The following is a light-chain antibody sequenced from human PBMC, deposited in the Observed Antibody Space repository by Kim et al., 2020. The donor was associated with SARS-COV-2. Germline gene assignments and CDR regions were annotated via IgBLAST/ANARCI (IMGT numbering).Light chain of an antibody. CDR2: RNY. CDR1: AANSGSNL. J-gene: IGLJ3*02. CDR3: SAWDGSLGQWV. Sequence: GEGVTISCAGSAANSGSNLVSWCQQLPGTAPKLLILRNYQRPAGVPARFSGSKSGTSASLAISGLRSEDEADYYCSAWDGSLGQWVFGGGTQLTDL. V-gene: IGLV1-47*01.